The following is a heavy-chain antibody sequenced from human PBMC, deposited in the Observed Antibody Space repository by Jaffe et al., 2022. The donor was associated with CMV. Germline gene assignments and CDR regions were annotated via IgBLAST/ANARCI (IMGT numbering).Heavy chain of an antibody. V-gene: IGHV3-23*01. CDR2: ITSSGGST. J-gene: IGHJ6*02. CDR3: AKEVISTVRGVTFGNYYYYGMDV. D-gene: IGHD3-10*01. CDR1: GFTFNNYA. Sequence: EVQLLESGGGLVQPGGSLRLSCAASGFTFNNYAMNWVRQAPGKGLEWVSFITSSGGSTYYADSVEGRFTISRDSSKNTLYLQMNSLRAEDTAIYYCAKEVISTVRGVTFGNYYYYGMDVWGQGTTVTVSS.